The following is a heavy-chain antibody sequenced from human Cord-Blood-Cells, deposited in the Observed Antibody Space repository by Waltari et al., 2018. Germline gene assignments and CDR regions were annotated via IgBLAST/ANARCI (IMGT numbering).Heavy chain of an antibody. V-gene: IGHV4-39*01. CDR1: GRSISRSSYY. Sequence: QLHLQESGPGLVKPSATLSLTCTVPGRSISRSSYYWGWTRQPPGKGLEWIGSIYYSGSTYYNPSLKSRVTISVDTSKNQFSLKLSSVTAADTAVYYCARPIYGSVFPFDYWGQGTLVTVSS. D-gene: IGHD3-10*01. CDR2: IYYSGST. CDR3: ARPIYGSVFPFDY. J-gene: IGHJ4*02.